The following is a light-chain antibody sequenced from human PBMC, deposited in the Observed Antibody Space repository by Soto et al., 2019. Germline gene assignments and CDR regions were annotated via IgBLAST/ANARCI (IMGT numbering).Light chain of an antibody. J-gene: IGKJ1*01. CDR3: QQSYSTPPT. CDR2: AAS. V-gene: IGKV1-27*01. Sequence: DIQMTQSPSSLSASVGDTVTLTCRASQGFTNYLAWYQQKPGKAPKLLIYAASTLQSGVPPRFSGSGSGTHFTLTISSLQPEDFTTYYCQQSYSTPPTFGQGTKVDIK. CDR1: QGFTNY.